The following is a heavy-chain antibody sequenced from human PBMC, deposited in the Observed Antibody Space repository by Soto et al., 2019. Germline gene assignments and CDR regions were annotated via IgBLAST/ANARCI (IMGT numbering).Heavy chain of an antibody. V-gene: IGHV4-39*02. CDR2: IYYSGGT. D-gene: IGHD3-10*01. CDR1: GPSTSSIGSS. Sequence: SETLSLTDTVSGPSTSSIGSSWAWIRQPPGKGLEWIGNIYYSGGTNYNPSLNSRVTISVDKSKNHFSLKLSSVTAADTAVYYCARRIYGSEYYDYWGQGTLVTVSS. J-gene: IGHJ4*02. CDR3: ARRIYGSEYYDY.